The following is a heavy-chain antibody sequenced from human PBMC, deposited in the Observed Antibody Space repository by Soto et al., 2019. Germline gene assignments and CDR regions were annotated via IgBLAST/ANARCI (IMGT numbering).Heavy chain of an antibody. CDR1: GGSISSYY. CDR2: IYYSGNT. J-gene: IGHJ5*02. CDR3: ARDYLLCQILSWFDP. Sequence: PSETLSLTCTVSGGSISSYYWSWIRQPPGKGPEWIGYIYYSGNTKYNPSLKSRVTISVETSKNQFSLKLSSVTAADTAMYYCARDYLLCQILSWFDPWGQGTLGTLSS. D-gene: IGHD3-10*01. V-gene: IGHV4-59*01.